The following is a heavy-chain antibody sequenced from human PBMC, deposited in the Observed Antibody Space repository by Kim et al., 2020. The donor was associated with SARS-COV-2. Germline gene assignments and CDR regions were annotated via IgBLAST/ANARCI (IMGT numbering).Heavy chain of an antibody. Sequence: QKFQCRVTITRDASASTAYMELSSLRSEDTAVYYCARDGTTRNGGYYFDYWGQGALVTVSS. J-gene: IGHJ4*02. CDR3: ARDGTTRNGGYYFDY. V-gene: IGHV1-3*01. D-gene: IGHD1-1*01.